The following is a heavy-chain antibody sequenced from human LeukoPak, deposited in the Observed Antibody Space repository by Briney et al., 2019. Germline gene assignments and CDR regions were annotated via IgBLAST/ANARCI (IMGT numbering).Heavy chain of an antibody. Sequence: GGSLRLSCAASGFMFGDYVMHWVRQTPGKRPEWVSLITGDSSIRYYADSVKGRFTISRDNSRDSLHLQMNSLKSGDTALYYCTKDRAAVPIHYFEHWGQGALVTVSS. V-gene: IGHV3-43*02. D-gene: IGHD6-13*01. CDR1: GFMFGDYV. CDR2: ITGDSSIR. CDR3: TKDRAAVPIHYFEH. J-gene: IGHJ4*02.